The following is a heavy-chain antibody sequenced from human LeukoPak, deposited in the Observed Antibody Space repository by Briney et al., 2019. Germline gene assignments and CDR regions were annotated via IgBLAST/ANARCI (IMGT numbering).Heavy chain of an antibody. Sequence: GGSLRLSCAASGFTFSSYAMSWVRQAPGKGLEWVSAISGSGGSTYYADSVKGRFTISRDNAKSTLYLQMNSLKAEDTAVYYCARGGYHHGFDIWGQGTMVTVSS. D-gene: IGHD2-15*01. CDR2: ISGSGGST. CDR3: ARGGYHHGFDI. J-gene: IGHJ3*02. CDR1: GFTFSSYA. V-gene: IGHV3-23*01.